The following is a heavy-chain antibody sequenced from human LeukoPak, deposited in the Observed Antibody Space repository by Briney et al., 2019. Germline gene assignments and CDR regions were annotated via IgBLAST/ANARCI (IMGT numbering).Heavy chain of an antibody. V-gene: IGHV7-4-1*01. CDR2: INTNTGNP. CDR3: ARARGCSGGNCCSEY. CDR1: GYTFTTYA. D-gene: IGHD2-15*01. J-gene: IGHJ4*02. Sequence: GASVKVSCKASGYTFTTYAMNWVRQAPGQGLEWMGWINTNTGNPTYAQGFTGRFVFSLDTSVSTADLQIYSLQSEDTAVYYCARARGCSGGNCCSEYWGQGTLVTVAS.